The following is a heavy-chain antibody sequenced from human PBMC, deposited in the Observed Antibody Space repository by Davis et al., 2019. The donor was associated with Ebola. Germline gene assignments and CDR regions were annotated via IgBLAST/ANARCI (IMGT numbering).Heavy chain of an antibody. CDR1: GGSISSYY. J-gene: IGHJ3*02. CDR3: ARHHITGGAFDI. Sequence: PSETLSLTCTVSGGSISSYYWSWIRQPPGKGLEWIGYIYYSGSTNYNPSLKSRVTISVDTSKNQFSLKLSSVTAADTAVYYCARHHITGGAFDIWGQGTMVTVSS. CDR2: IYYSGST. V-gene: IGHV4-59*12. D-gene: IGHD2-8*02.